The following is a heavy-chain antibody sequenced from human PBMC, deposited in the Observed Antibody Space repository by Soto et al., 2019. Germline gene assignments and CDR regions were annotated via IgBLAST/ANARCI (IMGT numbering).Heavy chain of an antibody. CDR3: AKVPSPVAPNDY. D-gene: IGHD6-19*01. V-gene: IGHV3-30*18. CDR2: ISYDGSNK. CDR1: GFTFISYG. Sequence: GVSLRLSSAASGFTFISYGIHCVRHAPGKGLEWVAVISYDGSNKYYADSVKGRFTMSRDNSKNTLYLQMNSLRAEDTAVYYCAKVPSPVAPNDYWGQGSLVTVSS. J-gene: IGHJ4*02.